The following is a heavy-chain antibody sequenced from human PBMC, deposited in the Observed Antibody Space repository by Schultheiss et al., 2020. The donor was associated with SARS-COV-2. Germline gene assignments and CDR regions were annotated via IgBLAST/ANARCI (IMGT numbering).Heavy chain of an antibody. Sequence: SETLSLTCAVYGGSFSGYYWSWIRQPPGKGLEWIGEINHSGSTNYNPSLKSRVTISVDTSKNQFSLKLSSVTAADTAVYYCARGHYYDSSTPFDYWGQGTLVTVSS. CDR3: ARGHYYDSSTPFDY. J-gene: IGHJ4*02. CDR1: GGSFSGYY. CDR2: INHSGST. D-gene: IGHD3-22*01. V-gene: IGHV4-34*01.